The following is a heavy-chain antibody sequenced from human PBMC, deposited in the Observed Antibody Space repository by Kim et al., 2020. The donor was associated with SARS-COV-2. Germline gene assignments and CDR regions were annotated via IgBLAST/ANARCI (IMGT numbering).Heavy chain of an antibody. CDR2: INTDGSIT. V-gene: IGHV3-74*01. CDR3: APSPKAALSD. CDR1: GFTFSNYW. Sequence: GGSLRLSCAASGFTFSNYWMHWVRQAPGKGLVWVSHINTDGSITNYADSVKGRFTISRDNAKNTFYLQMNSLRVEDTAVYYCAPSPKAALSDWAQGALVTVSS. D-gene: IGHD2-15*01. J-gene: IGHJ4*02.